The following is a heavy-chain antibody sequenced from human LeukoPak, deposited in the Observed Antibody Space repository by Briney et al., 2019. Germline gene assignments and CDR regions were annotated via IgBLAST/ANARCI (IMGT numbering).Heavy chain of an antibody. CDR1: GGSISSYY. Sequence: SETLPLTCSVSGGSISSYYWIWIRQPPGKGLEGVGYIYYSGSTNYNPSLKSRVTISVDTSKNQFSLKLSSVPAADTAVYYCARGDFDWLLDIDYWGQGTLITVSS. J-gene: IGHJ4*02. CDR3: ARGDFDWLLDIDY. V-gene: IGHV4-59*13. D-gene: IGHD3-9*01. CDR2: IYYSGST.